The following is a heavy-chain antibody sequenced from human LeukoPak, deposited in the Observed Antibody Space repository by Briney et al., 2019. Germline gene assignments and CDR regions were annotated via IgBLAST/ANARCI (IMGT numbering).Heavy chain of an antibody. CDR3: ARTKRGYDYGDYRFDP. CDR1: GYTFTGYY. Sequence: ASVKVSCKASGYTFTGYYMHWVRQAPGQGLEWMGWINPNSGGTNYAQKFQGRVTMTRDTSISTAYMELSRLRSDDTAVYYCARTKRGYDYGDYRFDPWAREPWSPSPQ. V-gene: IGHV1-2*02. D-gene: IGHD4-17*01. J-gene: IGHJ5*02. CDR2: INPNSGGT.